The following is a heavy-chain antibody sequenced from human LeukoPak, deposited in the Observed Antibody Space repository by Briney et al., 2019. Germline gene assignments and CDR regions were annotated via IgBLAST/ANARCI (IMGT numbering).Heavy chain of an antibody. CDR2: ISYDGSNE. D-gene: IGHD6-19*01. V-gene: IGHV3-30*04. CDR1: GFTFSSCA. CDR3: ARDQGGSGWLYYFDY. Sequence: GRSLRLSCAASGFTFSSCAMHWVRQAPGKGLEWVAVISYDGSNEYYADSVKGRFTISRDNSKNTLYLQMNSLRAEDTAVYYCARDQGGSGWLYYFDYWGQGTLLTVSS. J-gene: IGHJ4*02.